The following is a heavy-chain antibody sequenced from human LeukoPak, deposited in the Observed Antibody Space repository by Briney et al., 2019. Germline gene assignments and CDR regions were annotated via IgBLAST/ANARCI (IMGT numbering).Heavy chain of an antibody. CDR3: ARDRRLMTTVVTNGGGYFDY. CDR1: GFTFSSYG. J-gene: IGHJ4*02. Sequence: GRSLRLSCAASGFTFSSYGMHWVRQAPGKGLEWVAVIWYDGSNKYHADSVKGRFTISRDNSKNTLYLQMNSLRSEDTAVYYCARDRRLMTTVVTNGGGYFDYWGQGTLVTVSS. CDR2: IWYDGSNK. V-gene: IGHV3-33*01. D-gene: IGHD4-23*01.